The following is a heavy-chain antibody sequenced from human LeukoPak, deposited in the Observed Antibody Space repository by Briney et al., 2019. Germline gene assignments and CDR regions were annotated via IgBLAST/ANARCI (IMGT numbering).Heavy chain of an antibody. CDR1: GDSIRSSSYY. CDR3: ARTGGSFYFYYYMDV. Sequence: PSETLSLTCTVSGDSIRSSSYYWGWIRQPPGKGLEWIGSIYYTGSTYYNPSLKSRVTISVDTSKNQFSPKLSSVTAADTAVYYCARTGGSFYFYYYMDVWGKGTTVTVSS. J-gene: IGHJ6*03. CDR2: IYYTGST. V-gene: IGHV4-39*07. D-gene: IGHD1-26*01.